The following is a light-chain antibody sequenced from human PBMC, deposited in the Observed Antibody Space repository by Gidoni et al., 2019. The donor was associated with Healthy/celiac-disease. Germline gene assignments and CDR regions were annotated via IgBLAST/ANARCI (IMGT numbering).Light chain of an antibody. CDR1: SSDVGGYNY. Sequence: QSALTQPPSASGSPGQSVTISCTGTSSDVGGYNYVSWYQQPPGKAPKLMIYDVRTRPSGVPFRFSGSKSGNTSSLTVSGLQAEDEADYYCSSYAGSNNFVVFGGGTKLTVL. CDR2: DVR. V-gene: IGLV2-8*01. J-gene: IGLJ2*01. CDR3: SSYAGSNNFVV.